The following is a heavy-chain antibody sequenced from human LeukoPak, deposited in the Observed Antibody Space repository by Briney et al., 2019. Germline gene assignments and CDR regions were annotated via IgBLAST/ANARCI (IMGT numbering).Heavy chain of an antibody. CDR1: GGSFSGYY. CDR3: ARHSLGFWYYDILTGYSFDY. Sequence: SETLSLTCAVYGGSFSGYYWSWIRQPPGKGLEWIGEINHSGSTNYNPSLKSRVTISVDTSKNQFSLKLSSVTAADTAVYYCARHSLGFWYYDILTGYSFDYWGQGTLVTVSS. CDR2: INHSGST. J-gene: IGHJ4*02. D-gene: IGHD3-9*01. V-gene: IGHV4-34*01.